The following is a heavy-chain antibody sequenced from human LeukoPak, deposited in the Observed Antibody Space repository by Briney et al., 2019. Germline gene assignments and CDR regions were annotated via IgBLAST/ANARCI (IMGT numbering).Heavy chain of an antibody. Sequence: EASVKVFCNDSEDTSSSCTIIWVRQAPGQGLEWMGRIIPIPGIANYAQKFQGRVTITADKSTSTAYMELSSLRSEDTAVYYCARTGIAAAGPIDYWGQGTLVTVPS. CDR2: IIPIPGIA. CDR1: EDTSSSCT. J-gene: IGHJ4*02. V-gene: IGHV1-69*02. CDR3: ARTGIAAAGPIDY. D-gene: IGHD6-13*01.